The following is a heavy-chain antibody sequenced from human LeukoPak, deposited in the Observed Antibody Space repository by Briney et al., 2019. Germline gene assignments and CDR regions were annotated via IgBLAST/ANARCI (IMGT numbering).Heavy chain of an antibody. D-gene: IGHD3-9*01. Sequence: PGGSLRLSCAASGFTFSNAWMSWVRQAPGKGLEWVGRIKSKTDGGTTDYAAPVKGRFTISRDDSKNTLYLQMNSLKTEDTAVYYCTTDEYDILTGHEGWGQGTLVTVSS. CDR1: GFTFSNAW. CDR3: TTDEYDILTGHEG. V-gene: IGHV3-15*01. CDR2: IKSKTDGGTT. J-gene: IGHJ4*02.